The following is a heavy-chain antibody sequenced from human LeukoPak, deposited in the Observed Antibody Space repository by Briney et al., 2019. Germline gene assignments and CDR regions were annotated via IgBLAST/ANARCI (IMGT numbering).Heavy chain of an antibody. CDR3: ARQGFNSWLVDY. Sequence: PGGSLRLSCAASGFTFSSYAMHWVRQAPGKGLEWVAVIWYDGSPKYYADSVKGRFTISRDNSKNTLYLQMNSLRVEDTAVYYCARQGFNSWLVDYWGQGTLVTVSS. CDR1: GFTFSSYA. J-gene: IGHJ4*02. V-gene: IGHV3-33*08. CDR2: IWYDGSPK. D-gene: IGHD2-15*01.